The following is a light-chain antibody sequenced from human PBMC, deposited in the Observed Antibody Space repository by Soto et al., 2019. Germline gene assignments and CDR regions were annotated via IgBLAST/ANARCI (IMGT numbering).Light chain of an antibody. J-gene: IGLJ1*01. Sequence: QSALTQPRSVSGSPGQSVTISCTGASSDVGGYDYVSWYQQHPGKAPKLMISDVTKRPSGVPDRFSGSKSGNTASLTISGLQAEDEADYYCCSYAGYYTHYVFGTGTKGTVL. CDR3: CSYAGYYTHYV. CDR2: DVT. CDR1: SSDVGGYDY. V-gene: IGLV2-11*01.